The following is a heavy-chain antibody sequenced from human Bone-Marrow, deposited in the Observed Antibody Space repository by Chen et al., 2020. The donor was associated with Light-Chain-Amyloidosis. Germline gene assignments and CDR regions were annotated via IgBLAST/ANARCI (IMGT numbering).Heavy chain of an antibody. CDR1: GFTLSSYW. CDR2: INGAGSGT. V-gene: IGHV3-74*01. J-gene: IGHJ6*02. D-gene: IGHD1-26*01. Sequence: EVQLVEYGGGLVQSGRSLTLSCAASGFTLSSYWMHWVRQAPGKGLVWVSHINGAGSGTDYADYVTGRFIISRDNTKNTLYLQMNSLGVEDTAVYYCARSLGPYGMDVWGQGTTVTVSS. CDR3: ARSLGPYGMDV.